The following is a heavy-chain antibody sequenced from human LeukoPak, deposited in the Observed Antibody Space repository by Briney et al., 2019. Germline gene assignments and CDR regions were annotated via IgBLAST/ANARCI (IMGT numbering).Heavy chain of an antibody. Sequence: PGGSLRLSCAASGFTFNHAWMSWVRQAPGKGLEWVGRIKSKTNGGTTDYAAPVKGRFTISRDDSKNTLYLQVNSLKTEDTAVYYCTWVGARYYFDYWGQGTLVTVSS. CDR2: IKSKTNGGTT. CDR1: GFTFNHAW. J-gene: IGHJ4*02. D-gene: IGHD1-26*01. V-gene: IGHV3-15*01. CDR3: TWVGARYYFDY.